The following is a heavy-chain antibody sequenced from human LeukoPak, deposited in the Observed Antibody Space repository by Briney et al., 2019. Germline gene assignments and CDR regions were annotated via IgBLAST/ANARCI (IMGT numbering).Heavy chain of an antibody. Sequence: PSETLSLTCTVSGGSISSYYWSWLRQPPGKGLEWIGYIYYSGSTNYNPSLKSRVTISVDTSKNQFSLKLSSVTAADTAVYYCARDRGYCSSTSCYGVDWFDPWGQGTLVTVSS. V-gene: IGHV4-59*12. CDR1: GGSISSYY. CDR3: ARDRGYCSSTSCYGVDWFDP. CDR2: IYYSGST. D-gene: IGHD2-2*01. J-gene: IGHJ5*02.